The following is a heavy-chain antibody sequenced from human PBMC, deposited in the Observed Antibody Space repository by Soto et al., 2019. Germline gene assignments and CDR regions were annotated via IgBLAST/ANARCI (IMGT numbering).Heavy chain of an antibody. V-gene: IGHV4-39*07. CDR2: IYYSGTT. Sequence: PSETLSLTCTVSSASINSSSYTWGWIRQPPGKGLEWIGSIYYSGTTYYNPSLNSRVTISVDTSKNQFSLKLSSVTAADTAVYYCARYGSGSSVWFDPWGQGTLVTVSS. J-gene: IGHJ5*02. CDR1: SASINSSSYT. CDR3: ARYGSGSSVWFDP. D-gene: IGHD3-10*01.